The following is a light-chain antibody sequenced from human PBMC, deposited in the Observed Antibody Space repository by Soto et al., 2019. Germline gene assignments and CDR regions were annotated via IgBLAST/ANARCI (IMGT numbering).Light chain of an antibody. CDR1: QSVSNSY. CDR2: DAS. CDR3: QHRNKYHIT. V-gene: IGKV3-11*01. J-gene: IGKJ5*01. Sequence: EIVLTQSRCTLSSWIGVRAAXSCRASQSVSNSYLAWYQEKPGQAPRLLIYDASNRATGIPARFSGSGSGTDFTLTISSLEPEDFAIYYCQHRNKYHITFAQRTRMEIK.